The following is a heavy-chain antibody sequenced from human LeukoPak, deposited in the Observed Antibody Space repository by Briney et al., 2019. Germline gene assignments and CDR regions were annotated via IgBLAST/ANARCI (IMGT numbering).Heavy chain of an antibody. V-gene: IGHV4-30-4*01. CDR2: IYYSGST. CDR3: ARDFRPFGAFDI. Sequence: SQSLSLTCTVSGGSISSGDYYWSWIRQPPGKGLEWIGYIYYSGSTYYNPSLKSRVTISVDTSKNQFSLKLSSVTAADTAVYYCARDFRPFGAFDIWGQGTMVTVSS. J-gene: IGHJ3*02. D-gene: IGHD3-16*01. CDR1: GGSISSGDYY.